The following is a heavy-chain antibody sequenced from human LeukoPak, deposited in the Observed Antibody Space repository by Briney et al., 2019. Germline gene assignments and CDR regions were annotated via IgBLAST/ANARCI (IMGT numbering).Heavy chain of an antibody. J-gene: IGHJ6*03. CDR3: ARDRRLPGYYMDV. CDR1: GASINSFY. CDR2: FYPSGTT. V-gene: IGHV4-4*07. D-gene: IGHD2-15*01. Sequence: SETLSLTCTVSGASINSFYWSWIRQPAGKGLEWIGRFYPSGTTNYNPSLKSRVTMSVDTSKNQFSLKLSSVTAADTAVYYCARDRRLPGYYMDVWGKGTTVTISS.